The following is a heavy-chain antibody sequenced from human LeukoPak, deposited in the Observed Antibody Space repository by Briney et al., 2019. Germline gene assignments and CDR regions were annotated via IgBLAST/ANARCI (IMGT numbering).Heavy chain of an antibody. J-gene: IGHJ4*02. Sequence: GGSLRLSCAASGFTFTNYWMHWVRQIAGKGLVWVSRINTDGTSSDYADYVKGRFTISRDNAKNTLYLEMNSLRVEDTAVYYCARRTSLGMYDYWGQGALVTVSS. CDR1: GFTFTNYW. CDR3: ARRTSLGMYDY. CDR2: INTDGTSS. D-gene: IGHD3-16*01. V-gene: IGHV3-74*01.